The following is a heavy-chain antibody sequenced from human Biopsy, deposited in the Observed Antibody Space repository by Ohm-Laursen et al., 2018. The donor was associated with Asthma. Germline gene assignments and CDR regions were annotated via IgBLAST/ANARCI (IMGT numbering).Heavy chain of an antibody. D-gene: IGHD6-19*01. V-gene: IGHV1-69*01. Sequence: SSVKVSCKAPGGTFSNFAISWVRQAPGQGLEWLGGIMTVFGTTNYARKFQGRVTITADESASTAYMEVTSLRSEDTAIYYCARCQVGYSSGWSLLLKKIYYSGMDVWGQGTAVTVSS. CDR3: ARCQVGYSSGWSLLLKKIYYSGMDV. CDR2: IMTVFGTT. J-gene: IGHJ6*02. CDR1: GGTFSNFA.